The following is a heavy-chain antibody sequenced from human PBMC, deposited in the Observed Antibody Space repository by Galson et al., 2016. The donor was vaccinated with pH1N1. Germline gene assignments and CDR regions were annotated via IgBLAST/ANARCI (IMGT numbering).Heavy chain of an antibody. CDR1: GYDFSKYS. Sequence: SVKVSCKASGYDFSKYSINWIRQAPGQGLEWLGWIKTNNGNPIYAHGFAGRFVFSLDTSVTTAYLQISSLKVDDTAIYYCARDWFGYCGGYGCDRFDPWGQGTLVTVSS. CDR3: ARDWFGYCGGYGCDRFDP. V-gene: IGHV7-4-1*02. D-gene: IGHD2-21*01. J-gene: IGHJ5*02. CDR2: IKTNNGNP.